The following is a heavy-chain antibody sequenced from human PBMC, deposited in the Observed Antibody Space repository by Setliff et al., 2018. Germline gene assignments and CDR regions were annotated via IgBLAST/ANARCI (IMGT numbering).Heavy chain of an antibody. D-gene: IGHD2-15*01. J-gene: IGHJ4*02. Sequence: GASVKVSCKASGYTFISYAIHWVRQAPGQRLEWMGWINAGNGNTKYSQEFQDRVTITRDTSASIAFMELSSLRSEDMAVYYCARSGGSNWQTKLDYWGQGTLVTVSS. CDR3: ARSGGSNWQTKLDY. CDR1: GYTFISYA. CDR2: INAGNGNT. V-gene: IGHV1-3*03.